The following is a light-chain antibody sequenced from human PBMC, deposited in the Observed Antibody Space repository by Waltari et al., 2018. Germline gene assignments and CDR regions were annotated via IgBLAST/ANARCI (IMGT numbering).Light chain of an antibody. J-gene: IGKJ1*01. CDR1: QSVLYSSNNENY. CDR2: WAS. V-gene: IGKV4-1*01. Sequence: DIVMTQSPDSLAVSLGERATIDCKSSQSVLYSSNNENYLAWYQQKPGQPPKLLMYWASTRESGVPDRFSGSGCGTEFTLTISSLQAEDVAVYYCQQYYSTPPTFGQGTKVEIK. CDR3: QQYYSTPPT.